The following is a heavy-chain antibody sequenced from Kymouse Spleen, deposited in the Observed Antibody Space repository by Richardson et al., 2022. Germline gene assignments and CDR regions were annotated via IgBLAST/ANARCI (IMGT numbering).Heavy chain of an antibody. CDR2: IYYSGST. V-gene: IGHV4-39*01. CDR3: ARRIAARGYYFDY. CDR1: GGSISSSSYY. D-gene: IGHD6-6*01. J-gene: IGHJ4*02. Sequence: QLQLQESGPGLVKPSETLSLTCTVSGGSISSSSYYWGWIRQPPGKGLEWIGSIYYSGSTYYNPSLKSRVTISVDTSKNQFSLKLSSVTAADTAVYYCARRIAARGYYFDYWGQGTLVTVSS.